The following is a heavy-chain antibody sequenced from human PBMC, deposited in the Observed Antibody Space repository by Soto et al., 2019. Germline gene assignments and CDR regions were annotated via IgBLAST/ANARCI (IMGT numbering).Heavy chain of an antibody. J-gene: IGHJ3*02. D-gene: IGHD3-22*01. V-gene: IGHV3-7*05. CDR1: GFTFSDYW. CDR2: IRKGESKK. CDR3: ARDVSPGSGPYYDDFDT. Sequence: EVQLVESGGGLVQPVESLRLSCSASGFTFSDYWMTWVRQAPGKGLEWVANIRKGESKKSYLDSVRGRFTVARDNARNLLYLQMDSLSAEDTALYYCARDVSPGSGPYYDDFDTWGQGTMVTVSS.